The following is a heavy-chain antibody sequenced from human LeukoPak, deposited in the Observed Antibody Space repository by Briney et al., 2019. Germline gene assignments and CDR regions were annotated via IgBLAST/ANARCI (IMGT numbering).Heavy chain of an antibody. D-gene: IGHD6-13*01. CDR1: GFTFDDYA. CDR3: AKDAEIAAASHFHWFDP. CDR2: ISWNSGSI. J-gene: IGHJ5*02. Sequence: GGSLRLSCAASGFTFDDYAMHWVRQAPGKGLEWVSGISWNSGSIGYADSVKGRFTISRDNAKNSLYLQMNSLRAEDTALYYCAKDAEIAAASHFHWFDPWGQGTLVTVSS. V-gene: IGHV3-9*01.